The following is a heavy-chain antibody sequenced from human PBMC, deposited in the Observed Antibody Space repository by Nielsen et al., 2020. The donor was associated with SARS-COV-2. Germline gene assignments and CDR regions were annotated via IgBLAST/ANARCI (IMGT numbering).Heavy chain of an antibody. J-gene: IGHJ3*02. CDR3: AKKGPPRDAFDI. CDR1: GFTFSTYA. Sequence: GGSLRLSCTISGFTFSTYAMSWVRLTPGKGLEWVATISENEVSTYYADSVKGRFIISRDNSKSTLYLQMNSLRGDDTAVYHCAKKGPPRDAFDIWGQGTMVTVSS. CDR2: ISENEVST. V-gene: IGHV3-23*01.